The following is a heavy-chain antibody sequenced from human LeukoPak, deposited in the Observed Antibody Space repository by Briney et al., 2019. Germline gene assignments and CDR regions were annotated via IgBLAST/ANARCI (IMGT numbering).Heavy chain of an antibody. V-gene: IGHV3-30*02. CDR2: IRYDVSDK. J-gene: IGHJ4*02. CDR3: PKDGFDY. Sequence: PGGSLRLSCAASGFTFSNYNIHWVRQAPGKGLEWVAFIRYDVSDKYYADSVKGRFTISRDNSKNTLYLQMIRLGPEDTAVYYCPKDGFDYWGQGTLVTVSS. CDR1: GFTFSNYN.